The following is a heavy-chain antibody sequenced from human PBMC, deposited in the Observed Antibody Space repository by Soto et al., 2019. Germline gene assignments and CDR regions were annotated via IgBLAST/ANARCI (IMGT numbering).Heavy chain of an antibody. J-gene: IGHJ6*02. CDR2: ISSSGSTV. CDR3: ERETYCDFWGAYPPPPARGMDV. Sequence: GGSLRLSCAASGFTFSSYEMNWVRQAPGKGLEWVSYISSSGSTVYYADSVKARFTISRDNAKNSLYLQMNSLRAENTAVYYCERETYCDFWGAYPPPPARGMDVWGQGTTVTVSS. D-gene: IGHD3-3*01. V-gene: IGHV3-48*03. CDR1: GFTFSSYE.